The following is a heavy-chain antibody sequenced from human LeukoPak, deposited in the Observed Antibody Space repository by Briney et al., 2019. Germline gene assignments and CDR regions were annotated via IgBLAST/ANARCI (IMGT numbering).Heavy chain of an antibody. CDR1: GFTFSSYA. D-gene: IGHD3-10*01. CDR2: ISYDGSNK. Sequence: GRSLRLSCAASGFTFSSYAIHWVRQAPGKGLEWVAVISYDGSNKYYADSVKGRFTISRDNSQNTLYLQMNSLRAEDTAVYYCARGRGYGSGSYYAGNDYWGQGTLVTVSS. CDR3: ARGRGYGSGSYYAGNDY. J-gene: IGHJ4*02. V-gene: IGHV3-30-3*01.